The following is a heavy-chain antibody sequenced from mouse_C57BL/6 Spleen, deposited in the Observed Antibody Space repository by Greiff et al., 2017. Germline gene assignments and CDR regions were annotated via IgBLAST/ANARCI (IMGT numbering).Heavy chain of an antibody. V-gene: IGHV2-2*01. J-gene: IGHJ4*01. Sequence: VQLQQSGPGLVQPSQSLSITCPVSGFSLTSYGVHWVRQSPGKGLEWLGVIWSGGSTDYNAAFISRLSISKDNSKSQVFFKMNSLQADDTAIYYCARWDGYYGDYAMDYWGQGTSVTVSS. CDR2: IWSGGST. CDR1: GFSLTSYG. D-gene: IGHD2-3*01. CDR3: ARWDGYYGDYAMDY.